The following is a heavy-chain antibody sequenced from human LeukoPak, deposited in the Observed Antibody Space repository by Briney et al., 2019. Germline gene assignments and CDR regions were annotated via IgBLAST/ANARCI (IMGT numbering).Heavy chain of an antibody. CDR1: GFTFSSYS. CDR2: IYSGGST. CDR3: ARGPRGYHNT. J-gene: IGHJ4*02. D-gene: IGHD5-12*01. Sequence: PGGSRRLSCAAAGFTFSSYSMNWVRQAAGKGLEWVALIYSGGSTYYADAVQGRFTISRDNSKNPLHLQMNSLRAEDTAVYYCARGPRGYHNTGGQGTLVTVSS. V-gene: IGHV3-66*01.